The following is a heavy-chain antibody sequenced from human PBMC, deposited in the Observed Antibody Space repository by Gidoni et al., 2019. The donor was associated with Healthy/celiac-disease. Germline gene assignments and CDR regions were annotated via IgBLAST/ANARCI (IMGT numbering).Heavy chain of an antibody. Sequence: EVQLVESGGGLVQPWGSLRLSCAASGFTLFMHRMSGFRQAPGKWLERIAKKKKDGSEKYDVDSVKSRFTIARDNAKNSQYLQMDSLRAEDTAVYYCARDKAEWELLPGPWFDPWGQGTLVTVSS. V-gene: IGHV3-7*04. CDR3: ARDKAEWELLPGPWFDP. CDR2: KKKDGSEK. CDR1: GFTLFMHR. J-gene: IGHJ5*02. D-gene: IGHD1-26*01.